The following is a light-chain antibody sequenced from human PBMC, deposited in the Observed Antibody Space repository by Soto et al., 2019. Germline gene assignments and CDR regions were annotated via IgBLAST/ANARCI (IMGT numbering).Light chain of an antibody. J-gene: IGLJ1*01. V-gene: IGLV2-14*01. CDR1: SSDVGGYNF. CDR2: EVS. CDR3: SSFTSSSNYV. Sequence: QSALTQLASMSGSPGQSITISCTGTSSDVGGYNFVSWYQQHPGKAPKLMIYEVSNRPSGASNRFSGSKAGNTASLTISGLQAEDEADYYCSSFTSSSNYVFGTGTKLTVL.